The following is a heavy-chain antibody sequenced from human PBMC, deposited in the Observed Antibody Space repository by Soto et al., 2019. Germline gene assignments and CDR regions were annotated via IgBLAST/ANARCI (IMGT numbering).Heavy chain of an antibody. Sequence: EVQLLESGGGLVQPGGSLKISCAVSGFTFSSYAMSWVRQAPGKGLEWVSGISGTGRVTNYAESVKGRFTISRDNPKNTLYLEMKSLRAEDTPVYYCAKDVHYDIVTGIEYFDHWGQGTLVTVSS. J-gene: IGHJ1*01. CDR1: GFTFSSYA. V-gene: IGHV3-23*01. CDR3: AKDVHYDIVTGIEYFDH. D-gene: IGHD3-9*01. CDR2: ISGTGRVT.